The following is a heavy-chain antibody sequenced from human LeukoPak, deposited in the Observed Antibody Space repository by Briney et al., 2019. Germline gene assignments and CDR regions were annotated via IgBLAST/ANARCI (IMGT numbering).Heavy chain of an antibody. V-gene: IGHV3-23*01. D-gene: IGHD1-26*01. CDR2: ISGTAGTT. Sequence: GGSLRLSCAASGFTLSGYAMSWVRQAPGKRLEWVSTISGTAGTTYYADSVGGRFTISRDNSKNTPFLQMNGLRAEDTATFYCAKRRRLVGAYYDYWGQGVLVTVSS. CDR3: AKRRRLVGAYYDY. J-gene: IGHJ4*02. CDR1: GFTLSGYA.